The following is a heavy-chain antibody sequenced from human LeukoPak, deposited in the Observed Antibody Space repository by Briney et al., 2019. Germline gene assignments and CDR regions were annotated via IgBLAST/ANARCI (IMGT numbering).Heavy chain of an antibody. V-gene: IGHV4-30-4*08. CDR2: IYYSGST. CDR3: AREVTSNWFDP. J-gene: IGHJ5*02. Sequence: SETLSLTCTVSGGSISSSSYYWGWIRQPPGKGLEWIGYIYYSGSTYYNPSLKSRVTISVDTSKNQFSLKLSSVTAADTAVYYCAREVTSNWFDPWGQGTLVTVSS. CDR1: GGSISSSSYY. D-gene: IGHD3-10*01.